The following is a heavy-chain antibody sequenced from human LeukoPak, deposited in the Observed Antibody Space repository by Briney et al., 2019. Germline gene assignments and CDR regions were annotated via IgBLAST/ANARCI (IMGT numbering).Heavy chain of an antibody. CDR2: INPSGGST. J-gene: IGHJ4*02. CDR3: ARAPRGLPFDY. CDR1: GYTFTSYY. Sequence: GASVEVSCKASGYTFTSYYMHWVRQAPGQGLEWMGIINPSGGSTSYAQKFQGRVTMTRDTSTSTVYMELSSLRSEDTAVYYCARAPRGLPFDYWGQGTLVTVSS. V-gene: IGHV1-46*01.